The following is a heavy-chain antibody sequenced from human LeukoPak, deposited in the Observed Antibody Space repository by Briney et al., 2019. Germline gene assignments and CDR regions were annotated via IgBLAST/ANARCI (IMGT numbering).Heavy chain of an antibody. CDR3: ARLRWDSSGFPPYFDY. V-gene: IGHV4-30-4*08. D-gene: IGHD6-19*01. J-gene: IGHJ4*02. CDR2: IYYSGST. Sequence: PSETLSLTCTVSGGSISSGDYYWSWIRQPPGKGLEWIGYIYYSGSTYYNPSLKSRVTISVDTSKNQFSLKLSSVTAADTAVYYCARLRWDSSGFPPYFDYWGQGTLVTVSS. CDR1: GGSISSGDYY.